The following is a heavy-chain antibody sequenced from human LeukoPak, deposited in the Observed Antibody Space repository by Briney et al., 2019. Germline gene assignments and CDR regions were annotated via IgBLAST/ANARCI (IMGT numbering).Heavy chain of an antibody. CDR3: ARAVSGRFDY. Sequence: SETLSLTCTVSGGSMSPYHWGWTRQPPGKGLEWTGYIYYSGSTNYNPSLNSRVTISVDTSKNQFSLRLSSVTAADTAIYYCARAVSGRFDYWGQGTLVTVSS. CDR1: GGSMSPYH. D-gene: IGHD6-19*01. V-gene: IGHV4-59*08. CDR2: IYYSGST. J-gene: IGHJ4*02.